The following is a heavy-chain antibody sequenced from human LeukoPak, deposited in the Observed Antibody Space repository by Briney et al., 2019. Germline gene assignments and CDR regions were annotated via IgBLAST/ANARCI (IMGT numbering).Heavy chain of an antibody. D-gene: IGHD2/OR15-2a*01. CDR3: ARQNRGPQN. V-gene: IGHV3-7*05. CDR2: INQDAGEK. J-gene: IGHJ4*02. CDR1: GFTFSHYW. Sequence: PGGSLRLSCAASGFTFSHYWMSWVRQAPGKGREWVANINQDAGEKYYVDSVKGRFTISRENAKNSLYLQMNSLRVEDTAVYYCARQNRGPQNWGQGILVTVSS.